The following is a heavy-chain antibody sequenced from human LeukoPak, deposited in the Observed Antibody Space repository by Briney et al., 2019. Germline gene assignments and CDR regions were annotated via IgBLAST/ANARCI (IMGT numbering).Heavy chain of an antibody. CDR1: GFTFSSYA. CDR3: AKRVYYDFWSGPNWFDP. Sequence: GGSLRLSCAASGFTFSSYAMSWVRQAPGKGLEWVSAISGSGGSTYYADSVKGRFTISRDNSKNTLYLQMNSLRAEDTAVYYCAKRVYYDFWSGPNWFDPWGQGTLFTVSS. V-gene: IGHV3-23*01. CDR2: ISGSGGST. J-gene: IGHJ5*02. D-gene: IGHD3-3*01.